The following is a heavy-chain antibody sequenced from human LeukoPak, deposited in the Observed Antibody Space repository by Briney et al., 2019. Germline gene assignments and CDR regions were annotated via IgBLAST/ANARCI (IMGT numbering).Heavy chain of an antibody. V-gene: IGHV3-23*01. D-gene: IGHD3-3*01. CDR2: ISGSGGST. CDR3: AKLSYYDFWSGYYPLLSY. J-gene: IGHJ4*02. CDR1: GFTFSSYA. Sequence: GGSLRLSCAASGFTFSSYAMSWVRQAPGKGLEWVSAISGSGGSTYYADSVKSRFTISRDNSKNTLYLQMNSLRAEDTAVYYCAKLSYYDFWSGYYPLLSYWGQGTLVTVSS.